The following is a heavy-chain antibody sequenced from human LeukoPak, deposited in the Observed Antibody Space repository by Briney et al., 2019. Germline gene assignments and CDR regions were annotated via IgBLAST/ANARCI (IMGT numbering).Heavy chain of an antibody. CDR2: IIPIFRTA. CDR3: ARDFRILKQQLVPGLRAFDI. V-gene: IGHV1-69*05. CDR1: GGTFSSYD. Sequence: GSSVKVSCKASGGTFSSYDISWVRQAPGQGHEWMGGIIPIFRTANYAQKFQGRVTITTDESTSTAYMELSSLRSEDTAVYYCARDFRILKQQLVPGLRAFDIWRQGTMVTVSS. J-gene: IGHJ3*02. D-gene: IGHD6-13*01.